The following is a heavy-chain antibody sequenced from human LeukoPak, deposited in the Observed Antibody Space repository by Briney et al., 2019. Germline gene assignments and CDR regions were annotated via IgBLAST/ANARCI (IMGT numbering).Heavy chain of an antibody. CDR2: INPNSGGT. V-gene: IGHV1-2*02. J-gene: IGHJ4*02. CDR3: TTKYYYDSSDYYVIDY. D-gene: IGHD3-22*01. CDR1: GYTFTGYY. Sequence: ASVKVSCKASGYTFTGYYMHWVRQAPGQGLEWMGWINPNSGGTYYAQKFQGRVTMTSDTSISSAYMELSRLRSDDRAVYYCTTKYYYDSSDYYVIDYWGQGTLVIVSS.